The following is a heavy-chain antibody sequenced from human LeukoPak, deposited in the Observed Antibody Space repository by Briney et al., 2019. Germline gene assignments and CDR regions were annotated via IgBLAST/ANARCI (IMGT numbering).Heavy chain of an antibody. CDR2: ISYDGSNK. D-gene: IGHD6-19*01. V-gene: IGHV3-30-3*01. CDR3: AGQWLVNEEAFDP. J-gene: IGHJ5*02. Sequence: GGSLRLSCAASGFTFSSYAMHWAPQAPGKGLEWLAVISYDGSNKYYADSVKGRFTISRDNSKNTLYLQMNSLRADDTAVYYCAGQWLVNEEAFDPWGQGTLVTVSS. CDR1: GFTFSSYA.